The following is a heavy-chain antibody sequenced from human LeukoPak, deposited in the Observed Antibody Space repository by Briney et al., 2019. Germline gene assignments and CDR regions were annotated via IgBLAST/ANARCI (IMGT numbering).Heavy chain of an antibody. J-gene: IGHJ5*02. CDR1: GGSFSGYY. Sequence: SETLYLTCAVYGGSFSGYYWSWIRQPPGKGLEWIGEINHSGSTNYNPSLKSRVTISVDTSKNQFSLKLSSVTAADTAVYYCARVKSPADFWSGYPKGRWFDPWGQGTLVTVSS. D-gene: IGHD3-3*01. CDR3: ARVKSPADFWSGYPKGRWFDP. CDR2: INHSGST. V-gene: IGHV4-34*01.